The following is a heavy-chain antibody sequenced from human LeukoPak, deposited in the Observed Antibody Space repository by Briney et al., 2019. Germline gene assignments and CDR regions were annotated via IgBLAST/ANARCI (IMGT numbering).Heavy chain of an antibody. J-gene: IGHJ3*02. V-gene: IGHV3-7*01. CDR1: GFTFSSYW. D-gene: IGHD1-26*01. CDR3: ARAGGAYYGIAFDI. CDR2: IKQDGSEK. Sequence: GGSLRLSCAASGFTFSSYWMSWVRQAPGKGLEWVANIKQDGSEKYYVDSVKGRFTISRDNAKNSLYLQMNSLRAEDTAVYYCARAGGAYYGIAFDIWGQGTMVTVSS.